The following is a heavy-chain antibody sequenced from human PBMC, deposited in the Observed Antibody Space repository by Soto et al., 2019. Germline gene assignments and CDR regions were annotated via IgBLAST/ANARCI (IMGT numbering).Heavy chain of an antibody. CDR1: GYTFTSYA. V-gene: IGHV1-3*01. D-gene: IGHD3-22*01. CDR3: SRVLDYYDRSGYYPDY. CDR2: INAGNGNT. Sequence: ASVEVTCKASGYTFTSYAMHWVRQAPGQRLEWMGWINAGNGNTKYSQKFQGRVTITRDTSASTAYMELSSLRSEDTAVHYCSRVLDYYDRSGYYPDYWGQGTLVTVSS. J-gene: IGHJ4*02.